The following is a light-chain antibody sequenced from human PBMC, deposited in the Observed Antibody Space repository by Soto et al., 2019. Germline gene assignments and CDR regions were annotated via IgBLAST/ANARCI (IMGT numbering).Light chain of an antibody. J-gene: IGLJ2*01. V-gene: IGLV2-14*01. CDR1: SSDVGGYNY. CDR2: DVS. Sequence: QSVLTQPASVSGSPGQSITISCTETSSDVGGYNYVSWYQQHPGKAPKLMIYDVSNRPSGVSNRFSGSKSGNTASLTISGLQAEDEADYYCSSYRSSSTYVVFGGGTKLTVL. CDR3: SSYRSSSTYVV.